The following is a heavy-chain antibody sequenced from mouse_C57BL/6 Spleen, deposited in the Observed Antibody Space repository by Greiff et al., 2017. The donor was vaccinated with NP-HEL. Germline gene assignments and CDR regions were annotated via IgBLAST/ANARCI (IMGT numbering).Heavy chain of an antibody. CDR3: ARSGARTGFAY. CDR2: IYPGGGYT. V-gene: IGHV1-63*01. CDR1: GYTFTNYW. D-gene: IGHD3-1*01. J-gene: IGHJ3*01. Sequence: VQLQQSGAELVRPGTSVKMSCKASGYTFTNYWIGWAKQRPGHGLEWIGDIYPGGGYTKYNEKFKGKATLTADKSSSTAYMQFSSLTSEDSAIYFCARSGARTGFAYWGQGTLVTVSA.